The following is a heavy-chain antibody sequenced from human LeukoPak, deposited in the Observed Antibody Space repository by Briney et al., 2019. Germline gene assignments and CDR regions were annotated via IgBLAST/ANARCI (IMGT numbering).Heavy chain of an antibody. CDR3: AIMPYDSSGYSQY. CDR2: ISSSSSYI. V-gene: IGHV3-21*01. CDR1: GFTFSSYS. D-gene: IGHD3-22*01. Sequence: PGGSLRLSCAASGFTFSSYSMNWVRQAPGKGLEWVSSISSSSSYIYYADSVRGRFTISRDNAKNPLFLQMNSLRAGDTAVYYCAIMPYDSSGYSQYWGQGTLVTVSS. J-gene: IGHJ4*02.